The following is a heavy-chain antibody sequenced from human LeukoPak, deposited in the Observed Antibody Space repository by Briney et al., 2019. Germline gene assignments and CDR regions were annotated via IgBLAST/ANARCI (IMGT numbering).Heavy chain of an antibody. CDR1: GGTFSSYA. CDR2: INPSGGST. CDR3: AASSGYYSFDY. V-gene: IGHV1-46*01. D-gene: IGHD3-22*01. Sequence: ASVKVSCKASGGTFSSYAISWVRQAPGQGLEWMGIINPSGGSTSYAQKFQGRVTMTRDTSTSTVYMELSSLRSEDTAVYYCAASSGYYSFDYWGQGTLVTVSS. J-gene: IGHJ4*02.